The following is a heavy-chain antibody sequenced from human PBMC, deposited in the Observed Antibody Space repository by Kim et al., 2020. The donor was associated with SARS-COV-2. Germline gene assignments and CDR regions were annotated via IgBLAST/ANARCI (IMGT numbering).Heavy chain of an antibody. V-gene: IGHV3-53*04. J-gene: IGHJ3*02. D-gene: IGHD1-26*01. Sequence: DYVKGRFTISRHNSKNTLYLQMNSLRAEDTAVYYCARVLGIVGAFDAFDIWGQGTMVTVSS. CDR3: ARVLGIVGAFDAFDI.